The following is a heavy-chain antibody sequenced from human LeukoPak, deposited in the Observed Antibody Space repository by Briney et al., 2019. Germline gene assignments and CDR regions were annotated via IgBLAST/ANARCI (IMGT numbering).Heavy chain of an antibody. Sequence: SETLSLTCTVSGGSISSSSYYWSWIRQPPGKGLEWIGYIYYSGSTNYNPSLKSRVTISVDTSKNQFSLKLSSVTAADTAVYYCARAAGYYGSGSEYYYYMDVWGKGTTVTVSS. D-gene: IGHD3-10*01. V-gene: IGHV4-61*01. J-gene: IGHJ6*03. CDR2: IYYSGST. CDR1: GGSISSSSYY. CDR3: ARAAGYYGSGSEYYYYMDV.